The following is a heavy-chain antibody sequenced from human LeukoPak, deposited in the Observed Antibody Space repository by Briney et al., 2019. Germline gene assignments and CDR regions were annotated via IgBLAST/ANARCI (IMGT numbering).Heavy chain of an antibody. V-gene: IGHV3-66*01. J-gene: IGHJ6*03. D-gene: IGHD3-16*01. CDR3: ARELGYYYMDV. CDR2: IYSGGST. CDR1: GFTFNTYT. Sequence: PGGSLRLSCAASGFTFNTYTMSWVRQAPGKGLEWVSVIYSGGSTYYADSVKGRFTISRDNSKNTLYLQMNSLRAEDTAVYYCARELGYYYMDVWGKGTTVTISS.